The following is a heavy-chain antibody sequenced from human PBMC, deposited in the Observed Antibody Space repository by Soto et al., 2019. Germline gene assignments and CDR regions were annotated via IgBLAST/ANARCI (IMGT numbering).Heavy chain of an antibody. D-gene: IGHD2-15*01. J-gene: IGHJ4*02. CDR3: ARAYHLVPKF. CDR1: GYTFTHFD. Sequence: GASVKVSCKTSGYTFTHFDIHWVRQATGQGLEWVGWMNPDSGNSGFTQRFQGRVSMTRNASMSTAYMEIHSLTSADTAIYYCARAYHLVPKFWGQGTLVTAPQ. V-gene: IGHV1-8*01. CDR2: MNPDSGNS.